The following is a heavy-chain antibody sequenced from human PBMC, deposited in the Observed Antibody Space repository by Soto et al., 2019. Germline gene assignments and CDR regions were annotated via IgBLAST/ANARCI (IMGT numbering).Heavy chain of an antibody. CDR2: IWYDGSNK. Sequence: GGSLRLSCAPSGFTFSSYGMHWARQAPGKGLEWVAVIWYDGSNKVYADSVKGRFTISRDDSKNTLYLQMNSLRAEDTAVYYCARDDSVIVGATTLPDYWGQGTLVTVSS. V-gene: IGHV3-33*01. J-gene: IGHJ4*02. CDR1: GFTFSSYG. D-gene: IGHD1-26*01. CDR3: ARDDSVIVGATTLPDY.